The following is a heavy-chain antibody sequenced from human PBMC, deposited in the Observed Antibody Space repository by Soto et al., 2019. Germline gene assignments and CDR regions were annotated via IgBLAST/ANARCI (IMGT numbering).Heavy chain of an antibody. CDR3: ARLLRSSWQPNGVHFDY. CDR2: ISGSGGST. V-gene: IGHV3-23*01. Sequence: GGSLRLSCAASGFTFSSYAMSWVRQAPGKGLEWVSAISGSGGSTYYADSVKGQVTISADKSISTAYLQWSSLKASDTAMYYCARLLRSSWQPNGVHFDYWGQGTLVTVSS. CDR1: GFTFSSYA. D-gene: IGHD6-13*01. J-gene: IGHJ4*02.